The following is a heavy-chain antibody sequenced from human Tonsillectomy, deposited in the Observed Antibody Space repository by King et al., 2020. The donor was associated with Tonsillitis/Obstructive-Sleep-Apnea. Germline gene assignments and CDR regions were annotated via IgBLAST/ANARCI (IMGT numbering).Heavy chain of an antibody. CDR2: ISSNGGST. D-gene: IGHD1-14*01. Sequence: VQLVESGGGLVQPGGSLRLSCSASGFTFSSYAVHWVRQAPGKGLEYVSAISSNGGSTYYADSVKGRFTLSRDNSKNTLYLQMSSLRAEDTAVYYCVKGTGPATVYCYYMDVWGKGTTVTVSS. V-gene: IGHV3-64D*06. CDR3: VKGTGPATVYCYYMDV. J-gene: IGHJ6*03. CDR1: GFTFSSYA.